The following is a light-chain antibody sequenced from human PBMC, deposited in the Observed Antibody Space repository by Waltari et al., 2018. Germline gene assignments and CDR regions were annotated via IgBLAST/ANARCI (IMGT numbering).Light chain of an antibody. CDR3: AAWEDSLSGWV. CDR1: SSNIGGNS. J-gene: IGLJ3*02. Sequence: QSVLTQPPSASEAARKSVTISCSGSSSNIGGNSVSWYQQLPGSAPQLLISYRERRASCVSGRFSGTKFGTSASLAISGLQTEDEADYYCAAWEDSLSGWVFGGGTRLTVL. V-gene: IGLV1-36*01. CDR2: YRE.